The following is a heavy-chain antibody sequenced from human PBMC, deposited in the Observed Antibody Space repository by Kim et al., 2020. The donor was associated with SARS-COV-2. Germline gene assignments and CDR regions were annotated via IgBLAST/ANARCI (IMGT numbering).Heavy chain of an antibody. CDR2: IIPIFGTA. CDR1: GGTFSSYA. J-gene: IGHJ4*02. CDR3: ARALNYYDSSGYIPDSEYYFDY. Sequence: SVKVSCKASGGTFSSYAISWVRQAPGQGLEWMGGIIPIFGTANYAQKFQGRVTITADESTSTAYMELSSLRSEDTAVYYCARALNYYDSSGYIPDSEYYFDYWGQGTLVTVSS. V-gene: IGHV1-69*13. D-gene: IGHD3-22*01.